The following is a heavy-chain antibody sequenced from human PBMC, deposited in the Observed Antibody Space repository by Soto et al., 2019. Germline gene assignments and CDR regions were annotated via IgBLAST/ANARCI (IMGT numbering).Heavy chain of an antibody. CDR3: AKDNRISSYFYEYDE. D-gene: IGHD3-10*01. J-gene: IGHJ4*02. Sequence: GGSLRLSCAASGFTFSSYAMGWVRQPPGKGLEWVSSISGSGGRTYYADSVKGRFTISRDNSKNTLFLQLNSLRAEDTAVYYCAKDNRISSYFYEYDEWGQGILVTVSS. V-gene: IGHV3-23*01. CDR2: ISGSGGRT. CDR1: GFTFSSYA.